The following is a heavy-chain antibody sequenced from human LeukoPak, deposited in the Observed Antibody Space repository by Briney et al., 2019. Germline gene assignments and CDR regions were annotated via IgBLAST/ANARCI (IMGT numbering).Heavy chain of an antibody. J-gene: IGHJ3*02. D-gene: IGHD2-21*01. CDR2: ISSNGGST. CDR3: ARDNVVEAFDI. Sequence: GGSLRLSCAASGFTFSSYAMHWVRQAPGKGLEYVSAISSNGGSTYYANSVKGRFTISRDNSKNTLYLQMGSLRAEDMAVYYCARDNVVEAFDIWGQGTMVTVPS. V-gene: IGHV3-64*01. CDR1: GFTFSSYA.